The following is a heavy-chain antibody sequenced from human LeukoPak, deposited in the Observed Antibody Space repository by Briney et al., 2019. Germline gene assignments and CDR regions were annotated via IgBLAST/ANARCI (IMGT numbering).Heavy chain of an antibody. CDR3: AKPARTDYTDY. J-gene: IGHJ4*02. Sequence: PGGTLRLSCAASGFTFSSYAMNWVRQAPGKGLEWVSGINGSGCSTYYAGSVKGRFTISRDNSKNTLYLQVNSLRAEDAGVFYCAKPARTDYTDYWGQGTLVTVSS. CDR1: GFTFSSYA. CDR2: INGSGCST. D-gene: IGHD1-14*01. V-gene: IGHV3-23*01.